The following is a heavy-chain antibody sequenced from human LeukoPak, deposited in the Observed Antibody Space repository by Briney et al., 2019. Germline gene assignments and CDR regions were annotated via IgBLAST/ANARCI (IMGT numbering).Heavy chain of an antibody. J-gene: IGHJ4*02. V-gene: IGHV4-61*02. CDR3: ARDQDSSGYEYYFDY. CDR1: GGSISSGSYY. D-gene: IGHD3-22*01. CDR2: IYTSGST. Sequence: PSQTLSLTCTVSGGSISSGSYYWSWIRQPAGTGLEWIGRIYTSGSTNYNPSLKSRVTISVDTSKNQFSLKLSSVTAADTAVYYCARDQDSSGYEYYFDYWGQGTLVTVSS.